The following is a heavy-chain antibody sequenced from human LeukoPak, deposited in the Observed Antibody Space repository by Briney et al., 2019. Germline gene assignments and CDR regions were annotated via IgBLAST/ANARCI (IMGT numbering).Heavy chain of an antibody. CDR3: ARCSGTYLFDY. D-gene: IGHD1-26*01. Sequence: GGSLRLSCAASGFTVSSNYLSWVRQAPGKGLEWVSILFSGGSTYYADSVEGRFTTSRDNSKNTLYLQMNSLRAEDTAVYYCARCSGTYLFDYWGQGALVTVSS. J-gene: IGHJ4*02. CDR1: GFTVSSNY. CDR2: LFSGGST. V-gene: IGHV3-66*01.